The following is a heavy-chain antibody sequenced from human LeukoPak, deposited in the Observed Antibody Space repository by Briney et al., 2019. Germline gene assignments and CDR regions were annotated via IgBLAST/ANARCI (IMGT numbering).Heavy chain of an antibody. Sequence: PGGSLRLSCAASGFTFNNYAIHWVRQAPGKGLEWVAIISFDGGNKYSADSVKGRFTISRDNSKNTLYLQMNSLRAEDTAVYYCARSFQSSSTRYPPLGYWGQGTLVTVSS. V-gene: IGHV3-30-3*01. J-gene: IGHJ4*02. D-gene: IGHD6-13*01. CDR3: ARSFQSSSTRYPPLGY. CDR1: GFTFNNYA. CDR2: ISFDGGNK.